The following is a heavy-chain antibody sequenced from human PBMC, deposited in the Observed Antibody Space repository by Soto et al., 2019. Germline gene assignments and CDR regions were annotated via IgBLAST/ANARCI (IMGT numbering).Heavy chain of an antibody. Sequence: ASVKVSCKASGYTFTSYAIHWVRQAPGQRLEWMGWINACNGNTKYAQKLQGRVTITTDTSTSTAYMELSSLRSEDTAVYYCARDACRAEAGFNWFDPWGQGTLVTVSS. CDR2: INACNGNT. J-gene: IGHJ5*02. D-gene: IGHD6-13*01. V-gene: IGHV1-3*01. CDR3: ARDACRAEAGFNWFDP. CDR1: GYTFTSYA.